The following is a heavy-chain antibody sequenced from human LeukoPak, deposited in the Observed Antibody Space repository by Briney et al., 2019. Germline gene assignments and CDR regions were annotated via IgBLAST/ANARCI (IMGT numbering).Heavy chain of an antibody. CDR1: GITLSNYG. D-gene: IGHD2/OR15-2a*01. V-gene: IGHV3-23*01. Sequence: GGSLRLSCAVSGITLSNYGMSWVRQAPGKGLEWVAGISDSGGRTNYADSVKGRFTISRDNPKNTLYLQMNSLRAEDTAVYYCARDPLWPGPFDHWGQGTLVTVSS. CDR2: ISDSGGRT. J-gene: IGHJ4*02. CDR3: ARDPLWPGPFDH.